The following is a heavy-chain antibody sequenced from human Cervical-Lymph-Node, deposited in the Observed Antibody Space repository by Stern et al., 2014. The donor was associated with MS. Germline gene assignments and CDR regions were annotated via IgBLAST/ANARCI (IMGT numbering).Heavy chain of an antibody. V-gene: IGHV3-23*04. CDR3: AKDTNDYSVYYYSGLDV. CDR1: GFTFSNYA. D-gene: IGHD4-11*01. Sequence: EVQLVESGGGLVQPGGSLRLSCAASGFTFSNYAMSWVRQAPGKGLEWVAAISSSGGSTYYADSVTGRFTISRDNSKMYLQMNNLRAEDTAVYYCAKDTNDYSVYYYSGLDVWGRGTTVTVSS. CDR2: ISSSGGST. J-gene: IGHJ6*02.